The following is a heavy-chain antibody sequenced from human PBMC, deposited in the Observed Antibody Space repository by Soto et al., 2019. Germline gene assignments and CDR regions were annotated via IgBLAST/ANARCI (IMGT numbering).Heavy chain of an antibody. CDR1: GYTFTSYA. CDR2: INAGNGNT. D-gene: IGHD6-19*01. CDR3: ARVSGIAVAEV. Sequence: QVQLVQSGAEVKKPGASVKVSGKASGYTFTSYAMHWVRQAPGQRLEWMGWINAGNGNTKYSQKFQGRVTITRDTSASTAYMELSSLRSEDTAVFYCARVSGIAVAEVWGQGTLVTVSS. V-gene: IGHV1-3*01. J-gene: IGHJ4*02.